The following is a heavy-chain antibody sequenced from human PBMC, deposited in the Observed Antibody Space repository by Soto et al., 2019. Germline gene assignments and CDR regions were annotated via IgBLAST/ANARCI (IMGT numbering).Heavy chain of an antibody. CDR2: IYHSGST. CDR1: GGSISNNNW. Sequence: SETLSLTCAVSGGSISNNNWWHWVRQPPGKGLEWIGEIYHSGSTKYNPSLESRVTISVDKPKNQFSLRLSSVTAADTAVYYCARYSSGSSDPRLDSWGQGTLVTVSS. V-gene: IGHV4-4*02. CDR3: ARYSSGSSDPRLDS. J-gene: IGHJ4*02. D-gene: IGHD6-19*01.